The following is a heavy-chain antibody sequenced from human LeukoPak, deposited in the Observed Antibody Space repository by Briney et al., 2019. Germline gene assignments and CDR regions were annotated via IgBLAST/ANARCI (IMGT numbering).Heavy chain of an antibody. J-gene: IGHJ3*02. Sequence: GGSLRLSCAASGFTFTDFAMNWVRQAPGKGLEWVSTINASGTVTYYADSVKVRCTISRDYSKNTVYLQMNSLRAEDTAVYYCATYGAGDSSGYYTPTDDFEIWGQGTMVTVSS. V-gene: IGHV3-23*01. CDR3: ATYGAGDSSGYYTPTDDFEI. CDR2: INASGTVT. CDR1: GFTFTDFA. D-gene: IGHD3-22*01.